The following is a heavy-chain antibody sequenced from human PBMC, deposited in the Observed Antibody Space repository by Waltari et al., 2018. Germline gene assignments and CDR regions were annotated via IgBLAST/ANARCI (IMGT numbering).Heavy chain of an antibody. Sequence: QVQLQESGPGLVKPSQTLSLTCTVFGGSISSGRYYWSWIRQPAGKGREWIGDIYTSGSPNYNPSLKSRVAISIDTSKNQFSLKLSSVTAADTAVYYCARGLLWFGELKNFDYWGQGTLVTVSS. CDR1: GGSISSGRYY. V-gene: IGHV4-61*02. CDR2: IYTSGSP. D-gene: IGHD3-10*01. J-gene: IGHJ4*02. CDR3: ARGLLWFGELKNFDY.